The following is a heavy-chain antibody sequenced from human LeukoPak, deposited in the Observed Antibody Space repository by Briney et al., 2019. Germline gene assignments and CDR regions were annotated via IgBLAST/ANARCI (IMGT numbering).Heavy chain of an antibody. D-gene: IGHD1-26*01. CDR1: GGSISSYY. V-gene: IGHV4-59*08. Sequence: SETLSLTCTVSGGSISSYYWSWIRQPPGRGLEWIGYVYYSGSTNYNPSLKSRVTISVDTSKNQFSLKLGSVTAADTAVYYCARGLLYSGSFSRNWFDPWGQGTLVTVSS. CDR3: ARGLLYSGSFSRNWFDP. CDR2: VYYSGST. J-gene: IGHJ5*02.